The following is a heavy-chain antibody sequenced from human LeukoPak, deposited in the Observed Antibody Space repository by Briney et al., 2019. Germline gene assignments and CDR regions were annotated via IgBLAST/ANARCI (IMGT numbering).Heavy chain of an antibody. D-gene: IGHD1/OR15-1a*01. V-gene: IGHV3-23*01. Sequence: PGGSLRLSCAASGFTLASYAMSWVRQAPGKGLEWVSTISGSGGNTYYADSVKGRFTISRDNSKNTLYLQMNSLRAEDTAVYYCANSPNINYWGQGTLVTVSS. CDR3: ANSPNINY. J-gene: IGHJ4*02. CDR2: ISGSGGNT. CDR1: GFTLASYA.